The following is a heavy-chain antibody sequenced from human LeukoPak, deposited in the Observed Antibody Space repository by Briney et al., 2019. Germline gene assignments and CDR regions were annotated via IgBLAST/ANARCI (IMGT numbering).Heavy chain of an antibody. V-gene: IGHV3-15*01. CDR1: GFTFSNAW. CDR2: IKSKTDGGTT. D-gene: IGHD6-19*01. J-gene: IGHJ4*02. Sequence: AGGSLRLSCAASGFTFSNAWMSWVRQAPGKGPEWVGRIKSKTDGGTTDYAAPVKGRFTISRDDSRNTVYLQMNSLKTEDTAVYYCTTYGPIAVAGTAPWGQGTLVTVSS. CDR3: TTYGPIAVAGTAP.